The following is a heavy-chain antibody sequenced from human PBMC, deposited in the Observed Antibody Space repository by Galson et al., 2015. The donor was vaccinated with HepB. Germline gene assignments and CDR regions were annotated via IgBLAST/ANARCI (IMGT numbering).Heavy chain of an antibody. J-gene: IGHJ6*02. D-gene: IGHD2-2*01. CDR1: GYTFTSYG. V-gene: IGHV1-18*04. CDR2: ISAYNGNT. CDR3: ARDDIVVVPAAPAYYYYGMDV. Sequence: SVKVSCKASGYTFTSYGISWVRQAPGQGLEWMGWISAYNGNTNYAQKLQGRVTMTTDTSTSTAYMELRSLRSDDTAVYYCARDDIVVVPAAPAYYYYGMDVWGQGTTVTVSS.